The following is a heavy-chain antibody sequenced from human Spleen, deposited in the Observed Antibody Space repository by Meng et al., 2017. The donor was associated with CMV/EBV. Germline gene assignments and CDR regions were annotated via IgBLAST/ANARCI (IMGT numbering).Heavy chain of an antibody. J-gene: IGHJ4*02. V-gene: IGHV1-8*01. CDR1: GYTFTSFD. CDR3: ARASDWLLRGDFDY. D-gene: IGHD3-9*01. CDR2: VNPRSGNT. Sequence: QVQLLQSGAEVKKPGASVEVSCKASGYTFTSFDSNWVRQASGQGPEWMGWVNPRSGNTVYAQEFQGRVTLTRNSSISTAYMRLSSLRSEDTAVYYCARASDWLLRGDFDYWGQGTLVTVSS.